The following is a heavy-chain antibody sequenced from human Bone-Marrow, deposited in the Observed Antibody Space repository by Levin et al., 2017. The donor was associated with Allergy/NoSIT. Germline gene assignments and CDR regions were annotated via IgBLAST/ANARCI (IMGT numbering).Heavy chain of an antibody. CDR1: GFTFTSYG. D-gene: IGHD5-12*01. J-gene: IGHJ6*02. CDR2: IWYSGSRQ. V-gene: IGHV3-33*01. Sequence: PGESLKISCAASGFTFTSYGMHWVRQAPGKGLEWVAVIWYSGSRQYYGESVKGRFTISRDSSKNTSFLQMNNLTVEDTAVYFCARDIGYEATFYGLDVWGQGTTVTVSS. CDR3: ARDIGYEATFYGLDV.